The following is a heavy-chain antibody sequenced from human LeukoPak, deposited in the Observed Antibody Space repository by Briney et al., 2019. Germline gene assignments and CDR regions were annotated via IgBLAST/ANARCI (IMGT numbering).Heavy chain of an antibody. D-gene: IGHD3-22*01. J-gene: IGHJ4*02. CDR3: AKDGKARRYYYDSPYFAY. CDR2: ISGGGGST. V-gene: IGHV3-23*01. Sequence: GGSLRLSCAASGFTFSSYAMSWVRQAPGKGLEWVSAISGGGGSTYYADSVKGRFTISRDNSKNTLYLQMNSLRAEDTAVYYCAKDGKARRYYYDSPYFAYWGQGTLVTVSS. CDR1: GFTFSSYA.